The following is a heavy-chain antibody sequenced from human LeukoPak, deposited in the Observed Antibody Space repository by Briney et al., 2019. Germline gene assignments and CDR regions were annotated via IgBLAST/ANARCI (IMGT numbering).Heavy chain of an antibody. D-gene: IGHD6-19*01. CDR2: IWYDGSNK. CDR1: GFTFSSYG. V-gene: IGHV3-33*01. Sequence: GRSLRLSCAASGFTFSSYGMHWVRQAPGKGLEWVAVIWYDGSNKYYADSVKGRFTISRDNSKNTLYLQMNSLRAEDTAVYYCARDGYGSGLDYWGQGTLVTVSS. J-gene: IGHJ4*02. CDR3: ARDGYGSGLDY.